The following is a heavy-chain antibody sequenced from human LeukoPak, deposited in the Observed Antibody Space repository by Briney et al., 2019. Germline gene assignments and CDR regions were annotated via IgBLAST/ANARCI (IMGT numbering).Heavy chain of an antibody. D-gene: IGHD3-9*01. CDR3: ARSGYDILTGYYNAVGAFDI. Sequence: PSETLSLTCTVSGGSISSYYWSWIRQPPGKGLEWIGYIYYSGSTNYNPSLKSRVTISVDTSKNQFSLKLSSVTAADTAVYYCARSGYDILTGYYNAVGAFDIWGQGTMVTVSS. CDR1: GGSISSYY. CDR2: IYYSGST. J-gene: IGHJ3*02. V-gene: IGHV4-59*08.